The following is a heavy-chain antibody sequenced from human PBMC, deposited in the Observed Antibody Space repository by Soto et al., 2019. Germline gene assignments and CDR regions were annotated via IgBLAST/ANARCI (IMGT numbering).Heavy chain of an antibody. V-gene: IGHV1-3*01. D-gene: IGHD2-21*01. Sequence: ASVKVSCKVSGYTYPSYTIHWVRQASGQGLEWMGWVNSGIGNTKYSQKFQGRLTISRDTLELSSLRSEDTAVYYCATSGGNYFSFDYWGQGTLVTVSS. CDR3: ATSGGNYFSFDY. CDR1: GYTYPSYT. J-gene: IGHJ4*02. CDR2: VNSGIGNT.